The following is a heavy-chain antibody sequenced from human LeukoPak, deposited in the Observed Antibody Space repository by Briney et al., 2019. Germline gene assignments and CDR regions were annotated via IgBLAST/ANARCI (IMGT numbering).Heavy chain of an antibody. Sequence: GGSLRLSCAASGFALSSHWMTWVRQVPGRGPEWVANVNRDGSETYYLDSVKGRFTISKDNAKNSLYLQMNSLRAEDTALYHCARNNGMDVWGQGTTVIVSS. CDR3: ARNNGMDV. J-gene: IGHJ6*02. CDR1: GFALSSHW. CDR2: VNRDGSET. V-gene: IGHV3-7*03.